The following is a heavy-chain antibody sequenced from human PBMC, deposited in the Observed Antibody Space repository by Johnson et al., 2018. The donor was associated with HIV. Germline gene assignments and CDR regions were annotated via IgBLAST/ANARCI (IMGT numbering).Heavy chain of an antibody. CDR3: AKDTGRAARGAFDI. CDR1: GFTFDDYA. J-gene: IGHJ3*02. V-gene: IGHV3-9*01. CDR2: ISWNSGSI. D-gene: IGHD3-10*01. Sequence: VQLVESGGGLVQPGRSLRLSCAASGFTFDDYAMHWVRHAPGKGLEWVSGISWNSGSIGYADSVKGRFTISRDNAKNSLYLQMNSLRAEDTALYYCAKDTGRAARGAFDIWGQGTMVTVSS.